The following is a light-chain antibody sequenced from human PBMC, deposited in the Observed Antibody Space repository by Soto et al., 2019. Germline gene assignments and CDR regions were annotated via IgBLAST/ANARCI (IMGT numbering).Light chain of an antibody. V-gene: IGLV2-8*01. Sequence: QSVLTQPPSASGSPGQSVTISCTGTSSDVGGYNYVSWHQQHPGKAPKLMIYEVSKRPSGVPERFSGSKSGNTASLTVSGLQAEDEAAYYCSSYAGSNNFVVFGTGTKLTVL. J-gene: IGLJ1*01. CDR2: EVS. CDR1: SSDVGGYNY. CDR3: SSYAGSNNFVV.